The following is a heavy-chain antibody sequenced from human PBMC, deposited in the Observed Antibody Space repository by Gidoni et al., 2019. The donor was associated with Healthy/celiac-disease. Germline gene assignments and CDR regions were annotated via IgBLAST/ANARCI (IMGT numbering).Heavy chain of an antibody. CDR1: VCSISRGDYY. CDR3: ARVEDGYPGMDV. CDR2: IYYSGST. D-gene: IGHD5-18*01. V-gene: IGHV4-30-4*01. J-gene: IGHJ6*02. Sequence: QVQLQESCPGLVKPSQTLSLTCTVSVCSISRGDYYWSWIRQPPGKCLEWSWYIYYSGSTYYNQSLKSRVTISVDTSKNQFSLKLSSVTAADTAVYYCARVEDGYPGMDVWGQGTTVTVSS.